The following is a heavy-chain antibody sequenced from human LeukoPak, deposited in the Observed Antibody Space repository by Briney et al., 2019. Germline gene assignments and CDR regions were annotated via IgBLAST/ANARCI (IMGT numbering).Heavy chain of an antibody. J-gene: IGHJ4*02. V-gene: IGHV3-15*01. Sequence: GGSLRLXCAASGFTFSNTWMSWVRQAPGKELEWVGRIKSKTDGVTTGYAAAVKGRFTTSRDTSTNTMYLQRERLKSQRTAVYYCTTDDGDYVIDYWGQGTLVTVSS. D-gene: IGHD4-17*01. CDR1: GFTFSNTW. CDR3: TTDDGDYVIDY. CDR2: IKSKTDGVTT.